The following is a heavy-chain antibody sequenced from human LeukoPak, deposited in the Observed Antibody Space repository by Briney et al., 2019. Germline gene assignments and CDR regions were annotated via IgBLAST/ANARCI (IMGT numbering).Heavy chain of an antibody. CDR3: ASPTVTTNYYGMDV. Sequence: SVTVSCTASEGTFSSYAISWVRQAPGQGLEWMGGIIPIFGTANYAQKFQGRVTITADESTSTAYMELSSLRSEDTAVYYCASPTVTTNYYGMDVWGQGTTVTVSS. V-gene: IGHV1-69*13. CDR1: EGTFSSYA. CDR2: IIPIFGTA. D-gene: IGHD4-17*01. J-gene: IGHJ6*02.